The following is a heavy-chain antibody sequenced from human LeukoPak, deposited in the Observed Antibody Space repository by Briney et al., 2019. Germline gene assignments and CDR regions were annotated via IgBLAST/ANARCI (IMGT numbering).Heavy chain of an antibody. D-gene: IGHD1-20*01. Sequence: SETLSLTCTVSGGSISSYYWSWIRQPPGKGLEWIGYIHYSGSTNYNPSLKSRVTMSVDMSKNQFSLELSSVTAADTAVYYCARVRYNWNYGYGLDVWGQGTTVTVSS. CDR1: GGSISSYY. CDR2: IHYSGST. J-gene: IGHJ6*02. CDR3: ARVRYNWNYGYGLDV. V-gene: IGHV4-59*01.